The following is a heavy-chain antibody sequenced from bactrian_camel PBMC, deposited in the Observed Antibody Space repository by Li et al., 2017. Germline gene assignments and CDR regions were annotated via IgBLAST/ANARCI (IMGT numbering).Heavy chain of an antibody. V-gene: IGHV3S1*01. J-gene: IGHJ4*01. CDR1: GWIYSQYC. CDR3: AGEFGACGSLRSSPNAD. Sequence: HVQLVESGGGSVQAGGSLRLSCKISGWIYSQYCMGWFRQAPGKEREGVAAIHTVLRTTMSTSYADSVKGRFTISHDYARDTLYLQMNSLKPEDTAMYYCAGEFGACGSLRSSPNADWGQGTQVTVS. CDR2: IHTVLRTTMST. D-gene: IGHD1*01.